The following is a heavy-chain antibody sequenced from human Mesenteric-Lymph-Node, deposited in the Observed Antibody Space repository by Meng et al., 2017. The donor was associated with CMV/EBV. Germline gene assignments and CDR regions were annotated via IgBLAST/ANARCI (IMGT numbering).Heavy chain of an antibody. CDR3: ARHEVVVVAATMAYFDY. Sequence: SETLSLTCTVSGGSISSSSYYWGWIRQPPGKGLELIGSIYYSGSTYYNPSLKSRVTISVDTSKNQFSLKLSSVTAADTAVYYCARHEVVVVAATMAYFDYWGQGTLVTVSS. J-gene: IGHJ4*02. D-gene: IGHD2-15*01. V-gene: IGHV4-39*01. CDR2: IYYSGST. CDR1: GGSISSSSYY.